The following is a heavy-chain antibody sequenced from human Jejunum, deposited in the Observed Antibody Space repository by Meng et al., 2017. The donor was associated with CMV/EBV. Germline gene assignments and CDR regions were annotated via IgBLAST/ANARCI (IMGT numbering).Heavy chain of an antibody. J-gene: IGHJ4*02. CDR3: ARGHCSRTRCYTETFHF. D-gene: IGHD2-2*01. CDR2: VSPTEST. V-gene: IGHV4-4*02. Sequence: SARWGRWGRQSPGQGLGGIGDVSPTESTHYKPSLPSRVTLSRPWSKIQFSLRLTSVTAADTAIDYCARGHCSRTRCYTETFHFWGQGILVTVSS. CDR1: SARW.